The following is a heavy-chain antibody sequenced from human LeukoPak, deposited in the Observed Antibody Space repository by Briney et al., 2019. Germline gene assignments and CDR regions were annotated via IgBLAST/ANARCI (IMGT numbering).Heavy chain of an antibody. CDR3: TGGSSTDFDY. V-gene: IGHV3-73*01. D-gene: IGHD6-13*01. CDR2: IRSKANSYAT. Sequence: QPGGSLRLSCAASGFTFSDYYMSWIRQAPGKGLEWVGRIRSKANSYATAYAASVKGRFTISRDDSKNTAYLQMNSLKTEDTAVYYCTGGSSTDFDYWGQGTLVTVSS. CDR1: GFTFSDYY. J-gene: IGHJ4*02.